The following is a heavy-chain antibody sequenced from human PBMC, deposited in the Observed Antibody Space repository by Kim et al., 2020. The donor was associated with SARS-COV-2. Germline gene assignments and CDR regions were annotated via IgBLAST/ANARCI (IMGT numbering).Heavy chain of an antibody. CDR2: IKSKTDGGTT. V-gene: IGHV3-15*01. CDR3: TTDRVYDYVWGSYRYDDY. J-gene: IGHJ4*02. D-gene: IGHD3-16*02. Sequence: GGGLRHSCEAYGRKERKGGRRGGGKEEGKGREWVGSIKSKTDGGTTDYAAPVKGRFTISRDDSKNTLYLQMNSLKTEDTAVYYCTTDRVYDYVWGSYRYDDYWGQGTLVTVSS. CDR1: GRKERKGG.